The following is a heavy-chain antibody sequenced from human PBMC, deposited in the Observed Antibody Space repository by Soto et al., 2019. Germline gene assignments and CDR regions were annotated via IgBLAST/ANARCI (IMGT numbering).Heavy chain of an antibody. CDR1: GYTFTSYD. Sequence: ASVKVSCKASGYTFTSYDINWVRQATGQGLEWMGWMNPNSGNTGYAQKFQGRVTMTRNTSISTAYMELSSLRSEDTAAYYCARVWGGYYYYYGMDVWGQGTTVTVSS. D-gene: IGHD3-3*01. CDR3: ARVWGGYYYYYGMDV. J-gene: IGHJ6*02. CDR2: MNPNSGNT. V-gene: IGHV1-8*01.